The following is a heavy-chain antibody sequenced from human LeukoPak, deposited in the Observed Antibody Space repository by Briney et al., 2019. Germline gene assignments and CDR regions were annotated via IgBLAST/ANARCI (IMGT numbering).Heavy chain of an antibody. J-gene: IGHJ4*02. D-gene: IGHD4-17*01. V-gene: IGHV1-18*01. CDR3: ATVGYGDYVKVFDY. CDR1: GYTFTSYG. Sequence: ASVKVSCKASGYTFTSYGISWVRQAPGQGLEWMGWISAYNGNTNYAQKLQGRVTMTTDTCTSTAYMELRSLRSDDTAVYYCATVGYGDYVKVFDYWGQGTLVTVSS. CDR2: ISAYNGNT.